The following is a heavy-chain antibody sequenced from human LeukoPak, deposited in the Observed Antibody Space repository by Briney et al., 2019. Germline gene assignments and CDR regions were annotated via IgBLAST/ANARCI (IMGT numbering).Heavy chain of an antibody. CDR1: GFTFSSYA. Sequence: PGGSLRLSCAASGFTFSSYAMSWVRQAPGKGLEWVSAISGSGGSTHYADSVKGRFTISRDNSKNTLYLQMNSLRAEDTAVYYCAKVAYYYDSSGYYYGYYFDYWGQGTLVTVSS. V-gene: IGHV3-23*01. D-gene: IGHD3-22*01. CDR2: ISGSGGST. J-gene: IGHJ4*02. CDR3: AKVAYYYDSSGYYYGYYFDY.